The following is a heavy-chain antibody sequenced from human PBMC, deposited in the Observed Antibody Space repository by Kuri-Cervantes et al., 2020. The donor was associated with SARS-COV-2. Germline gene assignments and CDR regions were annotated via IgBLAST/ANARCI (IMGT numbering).Heavy chain of an antibody. CDR2: ISPYNGNE. D-gene: IGHD3-9*01. CDR1: GYAFTSRG. Sequence: ASVKVSCKASGYAFTSRGISWVRQAPGQGLEWMGWISPYNGNENYAQKFQGRVNMTTDTSTNTTYMELRSLRSDDTAVYYCARIIPYYYGLDVWGQGTTVTVSS. V-gene: IGHV1-18*01. CDR3: ARIIPYYYGLDV. J-gene: IGHJ6*02.